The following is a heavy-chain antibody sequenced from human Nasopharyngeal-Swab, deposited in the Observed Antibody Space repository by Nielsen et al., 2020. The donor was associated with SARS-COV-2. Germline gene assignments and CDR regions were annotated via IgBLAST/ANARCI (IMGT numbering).Heavy chain of an antibody. J-gene: IGHJ4*02. Sequence: WARHAPGQGSEWMGIINPSGGRTSYAQKFQGRVTMTRDTSTSTVYMELSSLRSEDTAVYYCARDLGYGDYGGGFDYWGQGTLVTVSS. D-gene: IGHD4-17*01. CDR3: ARDLGYGDYGGGFDY. V-gene: IGHV1-46*01. CDR2: INPSGGRT.